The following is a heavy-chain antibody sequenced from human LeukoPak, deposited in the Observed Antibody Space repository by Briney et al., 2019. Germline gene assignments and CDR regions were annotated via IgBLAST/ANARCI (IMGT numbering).Heavy chain of an antibody. Sequence: SETLSLTCTVSGGSISSYYWSWIRQPPGKGLERIGYIYYSGSTNYNPSLKSRVTISVDTSKNQFSLKLSSVTAADTAVYYCARMLSYYDSSGHFPYGMDVWGQGTTVTVSS. J-gene: IGHJ6*02. CDR1: GGSISSYY. D-gene: IGHD3-22*01. CDR3: ARMLSYYDSSGHFPYGMDV. CDR2: IYYSGST. V-gene: IGHV4-59*08.